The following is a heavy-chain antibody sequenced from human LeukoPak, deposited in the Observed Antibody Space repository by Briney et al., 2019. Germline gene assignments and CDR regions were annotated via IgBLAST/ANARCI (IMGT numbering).Heavy chain of an antibody. D-gene: IGHD4-23*01. CDR3: ARGNGNVGGRLDP. J-gene: IGHJ5*02. Sequence: PGGSLRLSCVASGFRVSGIHMNWVRQAPGKDLEWVSGLYSGGATYYADSMGGRFTISRDHSKNTLYLQMTNLRVDDTAIYYCARGNGNVGGRLDPWGQGTRVTVSS. CDR1: GFRVSGIH. V-gene: IGHV3-66*01. CDR2: LYSGGAT.